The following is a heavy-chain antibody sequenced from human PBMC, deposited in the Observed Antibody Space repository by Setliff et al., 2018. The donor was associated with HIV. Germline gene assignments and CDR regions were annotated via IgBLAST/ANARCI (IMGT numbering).Heavy chain of an antibody. D-gene: IGHD3-3*01. CDR3: ARTTVRDFGLVITNFDQ. CDR2: IDHSETT. V-gene: IGHV4-59*11. Sequence: ETLSLTCTVSGGSINGHSWSWIRQPPGKVLEWIGYIDHSETTNYNPSLKSRLTISIDTSKTQFSLNLSSVTAADTAVYYCARTTVRDFGLVITNFDQWGLGTLVTVSS. CDR1: GGSINGHS. J-gene: IGHJ4*02.